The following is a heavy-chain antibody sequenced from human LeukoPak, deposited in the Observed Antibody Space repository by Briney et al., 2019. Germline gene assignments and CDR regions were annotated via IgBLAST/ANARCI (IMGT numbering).Heavy chain of an antibody. CDR2: ISYDGSNK. Sequence: GGALRLSCAASGFTFSSYAMHWVRPAPGKGLGWVAVISYDGSNKYYADSVKGRFTISRDNSKNTLYLQMNSLRAEDTAVYYCATAAGTPEGYFDYWGQGTLVTVSS. D-gene: IGHD6-13*01. CDR3: ATAAGTPEGYFDY. J-gene: IGHJ4*02. CDR1: GFTFSSYA. V-gene: IGHV3-30-3*01.